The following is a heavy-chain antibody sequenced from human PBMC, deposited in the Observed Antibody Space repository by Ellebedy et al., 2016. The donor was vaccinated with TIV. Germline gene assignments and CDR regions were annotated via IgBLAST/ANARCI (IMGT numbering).Heavy chain of an antibody. Sequence: PGGSLRLSCAASGFAVTSNYMNWVHQAPGKGLEWLSIVYAVGDTYYADSVKARFTISRDTSKNMVYLQMTTLKAEDTAVYYCARAPDLDTPVVDWGQGTLVTVSS. CDR2: VYAVGDT. CDR1: GFAVTSNY. CDR3: ARAPDLDTPVVD. D-gene: IGHD5-18*01. J-gene: IGHJ4*02. V-gene: IGHV3-66*01.